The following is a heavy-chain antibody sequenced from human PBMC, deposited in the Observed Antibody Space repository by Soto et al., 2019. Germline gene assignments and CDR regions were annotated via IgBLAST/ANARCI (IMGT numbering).Heavy chain of an antibody. V-gene: IGHV1-46*01. J-gene: IGHJ3*02. D-gene: IGHD5-12*01. CDR3: ARDTGYDHDAFDI. CDR1: GYTFITSYY. Sequence: PRASVKVSCKASGYTFITSYYTHWVRQAPGQGLEWMGIINPTGTMTKYSERFQGRLTMTRDTSTSTDYMELSTLTSEDTAVYFCARDTGYDHDAFDIWGQGTMVTVSS. CDR2: INPTGTMT.